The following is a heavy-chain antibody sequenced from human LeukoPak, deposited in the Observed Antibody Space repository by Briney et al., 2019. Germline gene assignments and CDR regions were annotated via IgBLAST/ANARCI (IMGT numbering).Heavy chain of an antibody. CDR2: IKSKTDGGTT. CDR3: TTDLGYDILTGPDAFDI. Sequence: GGSLRLSCAASGSTFSSYAMHWVRQAPGKGLEWVGRIKSKTDGGTTDYAAPVKGRFTISRDDSKNTLYLQMNSLKTEDTAVYYCTTDLGYDILTGPDAFDIWGQGTMVTVSS. J-gene: IGHJ3*02. D-gene: IGHD3-9*01. CDR1: GSTFSSYA. V-gene: IGHV3-15*01.